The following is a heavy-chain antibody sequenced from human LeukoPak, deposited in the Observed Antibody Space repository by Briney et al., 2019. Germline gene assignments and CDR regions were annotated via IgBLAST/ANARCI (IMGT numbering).Heavy chain of an antibody. J-gene: IGHJ4*02. CDR2: IYYSGST. V-gene: IGHV4-39*01. Sequence: PSETLSLTCTVSGGSISSSSYYWGWIRQPPGKGLEWLGSIYYSGSTYYNPSLKSRVTISVDTSKNQFSLKLSSVTAADTAVYYCARQIAVAGRRVFDYWGQGTLVTVSS. CDR3: ARQIAVAGRRVFDY. D-gene: IGHD6-19*01. CDR1: GGSISSSSYY.